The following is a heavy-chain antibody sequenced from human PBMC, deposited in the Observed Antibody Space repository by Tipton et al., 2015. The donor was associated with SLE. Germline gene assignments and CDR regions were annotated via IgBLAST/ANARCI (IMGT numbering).Heavy chain of an antibody. CDR2: IDTDGTIT. V-gene: IGHV3-74*01. CDR1: GFTFSSYW. J-gene: IGHJ4*02. Sequence: SLRLSCAASGFTFSSYWMHWVRQAPGKGLVWVSRIDTDGTITNYADSVKDRFTISRDNAKNTLFLEMNSLRVDDTAVYYCASLSAPSDYWGQGTLVTVSS. CDR3: ASLSAPSDY.